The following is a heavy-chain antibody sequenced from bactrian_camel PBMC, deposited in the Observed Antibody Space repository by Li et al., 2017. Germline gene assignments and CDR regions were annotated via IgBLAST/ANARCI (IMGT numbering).Heavy chain of an antibody. CDR3: VTSFGWRFYHY. CDR2: INKGGDIT. D-gene: IGHD1*01. CDR1: GFTFTSVW. J-gene: IGHJ4*01. Sequence: SLRLACAASGFTFTSVWMYWIRQAPGKGLEWVSVINKGGDITDYEDSVKGRFTISKDADKNTLNLQMNNLKPEDTAVYYCVTSFGWRFYHYWGQGTQVTVS. V-gene: IGHV3S25*01.